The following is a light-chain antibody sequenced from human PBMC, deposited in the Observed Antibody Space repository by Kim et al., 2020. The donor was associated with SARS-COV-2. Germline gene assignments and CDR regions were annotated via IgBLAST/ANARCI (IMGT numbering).Light chain of an antibody. CDR2: EVA. CDR1: IRDVVVYNY. V-gene: IGLV2-8*01. Sequence: GQSLTISCNGTIRDVVVYNYVSWYQQPPGKAPKLIIFEVAKRASGVPDRFSGSKSGNTASLTVSGLQAEDEADYYCSSYAVSDSFVFGTGTKVTVL. CDR3: SSYAVSDSFV. J-gene: IGLJ1*01.